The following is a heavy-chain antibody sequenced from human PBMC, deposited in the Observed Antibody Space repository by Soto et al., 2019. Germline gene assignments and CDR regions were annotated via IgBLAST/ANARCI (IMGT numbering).Heavy chain of an antibody. D-gene: IGHD3-3*01. V-gene: IGHV4-30-2*01. J-gene: IGHJ4*02. CDR2: IYHSGST. CDR3: ARGLAGPWRITIFGVAIPYFDY. CDR1: GGSISSGGYS. Sequence: SETLSLTCAVSGGSISSGGYSWSWIRQPPGKGLEWIGYIYHSGSTYYNPSLKSRVTISVDRSKNQFSQKLSSVTAADTAVYYCARGLAGPWRITIFGVAIPYFDYWGQGTLVTVSS.